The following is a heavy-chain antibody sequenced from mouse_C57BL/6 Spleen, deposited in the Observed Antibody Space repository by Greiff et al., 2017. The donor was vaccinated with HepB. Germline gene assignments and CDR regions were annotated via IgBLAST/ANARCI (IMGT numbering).Heavy chain of an antibody. CDR3: ARSESTGYWYFDV. CDR1: GYSITSDY. Sequence: VQLKESGPGLAKPSQTLSLTCSVTGYSITSDYWNWIRKFPGNKLEYMGYISYSGSTTYNPSLKSRISITRDTSKNQYYLQLNSVTTEDTATYYCARSESTGYWYFDVWGTGTTVTVSS. CDR2: ISYSGST. D-gene: IGHD4-1*02. V-gene: IGHV3-8*01. J-gene: IGHJ1*03.